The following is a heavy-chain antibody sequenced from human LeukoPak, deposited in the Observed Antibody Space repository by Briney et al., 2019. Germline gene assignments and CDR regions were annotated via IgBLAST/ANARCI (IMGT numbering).Heavy chain of an antibody. CDR3: ARGAGFNYGGFDS. CDR2: IYNSGST. V-gene: IGHV4-61*02. CDR1: GASISSGSYS. J-gene: IGHJ4*02. Sequence: SETLSLTCTVSGASISSGSYSWSWIRQPAGKGLEWIGRIYNSGSTNYNPSLKSRVTISVDTSKNQFSLKLSSVTAADTAVYYCARGAGFNYGGFDSWGQGTLVTVSS. D-gene: IGHD5-18*01.